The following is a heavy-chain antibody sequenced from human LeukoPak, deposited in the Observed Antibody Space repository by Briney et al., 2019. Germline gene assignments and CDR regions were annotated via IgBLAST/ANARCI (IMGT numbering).Heavy chain of an antibody. CDR3: EIHSYGYRH. CDR2: IYSEDSDT. CDR1: GYSFTTYW. Sequence: GESLKISCEASGYSFTTYWVTWVRQMPGKGLEWMAIIYSEDSDTRYSPSFQGQVTISVDKSISTAYLQWSSLKASDTAIYYCEIHSYGYRHWGQGTLVTVSS. V-gene: IGHV5-51*01. J-gene: IGHJ4*02. D-gene: IGHD5-18*01.